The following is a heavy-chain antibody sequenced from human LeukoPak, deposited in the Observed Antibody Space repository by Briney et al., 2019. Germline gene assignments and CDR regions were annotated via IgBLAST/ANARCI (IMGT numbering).Heavy chain of an antibody. CDR3: ARDWGVTVGDTD. CDR1: GYTFTGYY. D-gene: IGHD1-26*01. CDR2: VNPNSGGT. J-gene: IGHJ4*02. Sequence: GASVKVSCKASGYTFTGYYMHWVRQAPGQGLEWMGWVNPNSGGTNYAQKFQGRVTMTRDTSISTAYMELSRLTSDDTAVYYCARDWGVTVGDTDWGQGTLVTVSS. V-gene: IGHV1-2*02.